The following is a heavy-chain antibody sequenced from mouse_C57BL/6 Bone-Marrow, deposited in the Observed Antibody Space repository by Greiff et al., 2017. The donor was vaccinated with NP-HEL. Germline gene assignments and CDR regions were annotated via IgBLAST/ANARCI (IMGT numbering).Heavy chain of an antibody. CDR3: AREGGYYGSPFAY. CDR2: ISYDGSN. CDR1: GYSIISGYY. D-gene: IGHD1-1*01. V-gene: IGHV3-6*01. J-gene: IGHJ3*01. Sequence: EVHLVESGPGLVKPSQSLSLTCSVTGYSIISGYYWNWIRQFPGNKLEWMAYISYDGSNTYNPSLKNRISITRDISKNQFFLKLTSVTTEDTATHYCAREGGYYGSPFAYWGQGTLVTVSA.